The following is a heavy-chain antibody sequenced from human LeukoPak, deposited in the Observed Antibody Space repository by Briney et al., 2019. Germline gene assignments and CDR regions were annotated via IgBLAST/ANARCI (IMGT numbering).Heavy chain of an antibody. CDR2: IRSRTYGGTT. J-gene: IGHJ4*02. CDR1: GFSFGDYA. CDR3: TRDGIPETNWSGYYIDY. V-gene: IGHV3-49*04. Sequence: GGSLRLSCTASGFSFGDYAVSWVRKAPGKGLEWVGFIRSRTYGGTTEFAAPVKDRFSISRDDSKRIAYLQMNSLKTEDTAVYYCTRDGIPETNWSGYYIDYWGQGTLVTVSS. D-gene: IGHD3-3*01.